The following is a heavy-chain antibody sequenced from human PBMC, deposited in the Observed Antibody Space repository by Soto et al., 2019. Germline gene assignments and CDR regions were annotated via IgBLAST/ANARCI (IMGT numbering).Heavy chain of an antibody. V-gene: IGHV3-30*18. CDR3: AKAGLRHFDWLPYYYMDV. Sequence: QVQLVESGGGVVQPGRSLRLSCAASGFSFRNCGMHWVRQAPGKGLERVAIISYDGTNRFYADSVKGRFTISRDNSKNTVNLQMNSLRAEDTAVYYCAKAGLRHFDWLPYYYMDVRGKGTTVTVSS. D-gene: IGHD3-9*01. CDR1: GFSFRNCG. CDR2: ISYDGTNR. J-gene: IGHJ6*03.